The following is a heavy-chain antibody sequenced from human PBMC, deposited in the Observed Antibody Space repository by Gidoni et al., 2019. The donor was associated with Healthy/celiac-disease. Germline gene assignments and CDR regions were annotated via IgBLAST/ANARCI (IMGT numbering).Heavy chain of an antibody. V-gene: IGHV3-23*01. CDR1: GFTFSSYA. CDR2: ISGSGGST. J-gene: IGHJ6*03. CDR3: AKTGRNSQRSPPSYMDV. D-gene: IGHD1-1*01. Sequence: EVQLLESGGGLVQPGGSLRLSCAASGFTFSSYAMSWVRQAPGKGLEWVSAISGSGGSTYYADSVKGRFTISRDNSKNTLYLQMNSLRAEDTAVYYCAKTGRNSQRSPPSYMDVWGKGTTVTVSS.